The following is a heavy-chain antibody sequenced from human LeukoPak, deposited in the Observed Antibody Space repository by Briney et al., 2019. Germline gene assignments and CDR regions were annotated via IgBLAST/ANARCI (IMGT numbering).Heavy chain of an antibody. Sequence: ASVKVSCKASRYTFTTYEIIWVRQAPGQGLEWMGWINTRNGNANYAHQLQGRVTITTDTSTSTSYMELASLRFDDTAIYYCARNHLGLGLWGQGTLVTVSS. CDR2: INTRNGNA. D-gene: IGHD1-14*01. CDR3: ARNHLGLGL. V-gene: IGHV1-18*01. CDR1: RYTFTTYE. J-gene: IGHJ4*02.